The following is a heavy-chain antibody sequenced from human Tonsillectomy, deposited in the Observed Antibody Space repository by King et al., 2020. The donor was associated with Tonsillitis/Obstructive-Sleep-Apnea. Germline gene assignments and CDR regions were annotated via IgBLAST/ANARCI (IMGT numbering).Heavy chain of an antibody. CDR1: GFTFSNYA. D-gene: IGHD1/OR15-1a*01. Sequence: VQLVESGGGLVQPGGSLRLSCSASGFTFSNYAMHWVRQAPGKGLEYVSAISSNGGSTYYADSVKGRFTMSRDNFKNTLYLQMSSLRAEDTAIYYCVKGLPYWDNWYFGVWGRGTLVTVSS. J-gene: IGHJ2*01. CDR3: VKGLPYWDNWYFGV. V-gene: IGHV3-64D*06. CDR2: ISSNGGST.